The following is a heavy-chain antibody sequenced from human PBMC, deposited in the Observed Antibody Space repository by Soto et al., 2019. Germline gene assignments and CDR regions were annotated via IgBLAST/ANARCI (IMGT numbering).Heavy chain of an antibody. CDR2: IKSKTDGGTT. J-gene: IGHJ4*02. Sequence: GGSLRLSCAASGFAFSNAWLSWVRQAPGRGLEWVGRIKSKTDGGTTDYTAPVKGRFTISRDDSTNTLYLQMNSLKFEDTAVYYCTTGSTSTKNYWGQGTRVTVSS. V-gene: IGHV3-15*01. CDR3: TTGSTSTKNY. CDR1: GFAFSNAW. D-gene: IGHD6-6*01.